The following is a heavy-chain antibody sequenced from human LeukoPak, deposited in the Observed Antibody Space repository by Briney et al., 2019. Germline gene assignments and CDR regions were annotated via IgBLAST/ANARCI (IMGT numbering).Heavy chain of an antibody. CDR1: GFSISHNY. CDR2: IYSAGDT. D-gene: IGHD2-8*01. J-gene: IGHJ4*02. V-gene: IGHV3-53*01. CDR3: ASYYCTSGTCYFDY. Sequence: GGSLRLSCAVTGFSISHNYISWVCQAPGKGLEWLSAIYSAGDTYYADSVKGRFTISKDNSNNMVYLQVSSLRGEDTALYYCASYYCTSGTCYFDYWGQGTLVTVSS.